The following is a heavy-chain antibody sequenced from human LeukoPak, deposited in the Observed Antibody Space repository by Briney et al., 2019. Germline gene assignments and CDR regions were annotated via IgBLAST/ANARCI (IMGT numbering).Heavy chain of an antibody. CDR1: GFTFSDFG. D-gene: IGHD2-21*02. V-gene: IGHV3-7*01. Sequence: GGSLRLSCAASGFTFSDFGMSWVRQAPGKGLEWVANIKQDGSEKYYVDSVKGRFTISRDNAKNSLYLQMNSLRAEDTAVYYCARELYCGGDCPDYFDYWGQGTLVTVSS. CDR2: IKQDGSEK. CDR3: ARELYCGGDCPDYFDY. J-gene: IGHJ4*02.